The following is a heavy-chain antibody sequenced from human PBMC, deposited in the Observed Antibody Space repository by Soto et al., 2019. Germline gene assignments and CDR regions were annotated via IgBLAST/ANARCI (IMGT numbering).Heavy chain of an antibody. D-gene: IGHD4-17*01. CDR3: ARGVYGAFYS. CDR1: GFTFSSYD. V-gene: IGHV3-13*04. J-gene: IGHJ4*02. CDR2: IGIADNR. Sequence: PGGYLRLSCAAPGFTFSSYDMHWVRQGTGQGLEWVSTIGIADNRYYADSVKGRFTISRDNAKNSLYLQMNSLRDEGTAVYYCARGVYGAFYSWGQGTLVTVSS.